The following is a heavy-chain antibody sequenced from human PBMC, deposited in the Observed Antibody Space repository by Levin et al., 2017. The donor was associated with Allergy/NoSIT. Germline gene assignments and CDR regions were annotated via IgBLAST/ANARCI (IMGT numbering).Heavy chain of an antibody. CDR2: ISSSTRSR. CDR1: GFTFSSYS. V-gene: IGHV3-48*01. Sequence: GESLKIPCTASGFTFSSYSMNWVRQAPGKGLEWVSYISSSTRSRDFADSVKGRFTISRDNAKNSLYLDMNSLRAEDTALYYCARDSYGDYILDYWGQGILVTVSS. CDR3: ARDSYGDYILDY. D-gene: IGHD4-17*01. J-gene: IGHJ4*02.